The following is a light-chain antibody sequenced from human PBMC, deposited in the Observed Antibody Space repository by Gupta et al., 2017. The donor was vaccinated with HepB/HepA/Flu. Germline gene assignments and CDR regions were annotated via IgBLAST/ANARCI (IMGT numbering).Light chain of an antibody. CDR2: AAS. V-gene: IGKV3-11*01. Sequence: IVLTQSPATLSLSPGERATLSCRASQSVGSSLAWYQQKPGQTPRLIIYAASNNAVGTTDWFGGGGDTKDFTPTSSRREDEDCAVYYEHQRSSSCIFGQGTKLDIK. CDR3: HQRSSSCI. J-gene: IGKJ2*02. CDR1: QSVGSS.